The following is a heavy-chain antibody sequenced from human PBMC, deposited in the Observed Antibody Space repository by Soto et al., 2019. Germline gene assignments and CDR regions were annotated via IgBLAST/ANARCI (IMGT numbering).Heavy chain of an antibody. CDR2: ISSTTNYI. CDR3: ARESEDLTSNFDY. Sequence: PGGSLRLSCAASGFTFTRYSMNWVRQAPGKGLEWVSSISSTTNYIYYADSMKGRFTVSRDNAKNSVYLEMNSLCAEDTAVYYCARESEDLTSNFDYWCPGTLLTV. J-gene: IGHJ4*01. CDR1: GFTFTRYS. V-gene: IGHV3-21*01.